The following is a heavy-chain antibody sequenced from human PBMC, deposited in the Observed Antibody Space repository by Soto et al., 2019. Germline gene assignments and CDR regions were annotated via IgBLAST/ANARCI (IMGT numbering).Heavy chain of an antibody. J-gene: IGHJ6*02. D-gene: IGHD3-10*01. CDR1: GYTFTGYY. CDR2: INPNSGGT. Sequence: QVQLVQSGAEVKKPGASVKVSCKASGYTFTGYYMHWVRQAPGQGLEWMGWINPNSGGTNYAQKCQGWVTMTRDTSISTAYMELSRLRSDDTAVYYCARGRIGEYTMVAYYYYGMDVWGQGTTVTVSS. CDR3: ARGRIGEYTMVAYYYYGMDV. V-gene: IGHV1-2*04.